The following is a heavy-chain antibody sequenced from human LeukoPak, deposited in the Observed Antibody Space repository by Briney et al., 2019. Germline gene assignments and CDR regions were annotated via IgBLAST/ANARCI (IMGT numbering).Heavy chain of an antibody. CDR2: ISSSSSYI. J-gene: IGHJ4*02. CDR1: GFTFSSYS. Sequence: EESLKISCAASGFTFSSYSMNWVRQAPGKGLEWVSSISSSSSYIYYADSVKGRFTISRDNAKNSLYLQMNSLRAEDTAVYYCARSASCSGGSCYGVWGYWGQGTLVTVSS. D-gene: IGHD2-15*01. V-gene: IGHV3-21*01. CDR3: ARSASCSGGSCYGVWGY.